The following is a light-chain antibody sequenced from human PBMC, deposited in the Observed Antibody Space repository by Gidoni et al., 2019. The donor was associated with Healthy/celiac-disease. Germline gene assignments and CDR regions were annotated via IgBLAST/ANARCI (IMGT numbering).Light chain of an antibody. CDR2: GAS. CDR3: QQDYNLPWT. V-gene: IGKV3D-7*01. J-gene: IGKJ1*01. Sequence: PGERVTLPCRASQSVSSSYLTWYQQKPGQAPRLLIYGASTRATSIPARFSGSGSGTDFTLTISSLQPEDFAVYYCQQDYNLPWTFGQGTKVEIK. CDR1: QSVSSSY.